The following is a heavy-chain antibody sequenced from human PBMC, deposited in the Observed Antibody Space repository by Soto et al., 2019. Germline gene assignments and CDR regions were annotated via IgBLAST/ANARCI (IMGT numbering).Heavy chain of an antibody. CDR1: GFTFSNYG. D-gene: IGHD6-19*01. CDR2: ISYDGSNK. J-gene: IGHJ6*02. V-gene: IGHV3-30*18. CDR3: VKDGSSGWPYYYGMDV. Sequence: QVQLVESGGGVVQPGRSLRLSCAASGFTFSNYGMHWVRQAPGKGLEWVAVISYDGSNKYYADSVKGRFTISRDNSKNTLYLQMSSRRADDTAVYYCVKDGSSGWPYYYGMDVWGQGTTVTVSS.